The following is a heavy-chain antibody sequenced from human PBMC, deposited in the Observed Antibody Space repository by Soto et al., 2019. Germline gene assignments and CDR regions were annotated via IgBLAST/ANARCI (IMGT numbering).Heavy chain of an antibody. D-gene: IGHD6-13*01. CDR2: IYPGDSDT. CDR3: ARLRADAAAGTYADY. V-gene: IGHV5-51*01. J-gene: IGHJ4*02. CDR1: GYSFTSYW. Sequence: LGESLKISCNGSGYSFTSYWIGWVRQMPGKGLEWMGIIYPGDSDTRYSPSFQGQVTISADKSISTAYLQWSSLKASDTAMYYCARLRADAAAGTYADYWGQGTLVTVSS.